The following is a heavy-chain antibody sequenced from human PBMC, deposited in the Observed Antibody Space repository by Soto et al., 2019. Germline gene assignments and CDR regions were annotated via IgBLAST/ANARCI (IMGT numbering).Heavy chain of an antibody. D-gene: IGHD2-2*03. V-gene: IGHV4-59*12. CDR3: ARLEIVVVPVAGDYYYYMDV. Sequence: SETLSLTCTVSGGSISSYYWSWIRQPPGKGLEWIGYIYYSGSTNYNPSLKSRVSISVDTSKNQFSLKLRSVTAADTAVYYCARLEIVVVPVAGDYYYYMDVWGKGTTVTVSS. CDR1: GGSISSYY. CDR2: IYYSGST. J-gene: IGHJ6*03.